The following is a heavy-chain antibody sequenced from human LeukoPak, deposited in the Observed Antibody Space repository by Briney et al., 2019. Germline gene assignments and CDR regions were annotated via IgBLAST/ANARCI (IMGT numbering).Heavy chain of an antibody. J-gene: IGHJ4*02. CDR1: GGSISSSTNY. V-gene: IGHV4-39*07. D-gene: IGHD6-6*01. CDR3: ATGEYSIMGPYFDY. Sequence: SETLSLTCTVSGGSISSSTNYWGWVRQPPGKGLEWIGSVYYSGNTYYNPSLKSRVTISVDTSKNQFSLKLSSVTAADTAVYYCATGEYSIMGPYFDYWGQGTLVTVSS. CDR2: VYYSGNT.